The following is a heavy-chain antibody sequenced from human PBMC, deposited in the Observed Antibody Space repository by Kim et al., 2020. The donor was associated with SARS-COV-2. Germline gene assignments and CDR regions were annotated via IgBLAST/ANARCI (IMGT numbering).Heavy chain of an antibody. V-gene: IGHV4-30-2*01. CDR3: ARGYGSGSPYGMDV. CDR2: IYYSGST. J-gene: IGHJ6*02. D-gene: IGHD3-10*01. CDR1: GGSISSGGYS. Sequence: SETLSLTCAVSGGSISSGGYSWSWIRQPPGKGLEWIGYIYYSGSTYYNPSIKSRVTISVDRSKNQFSLKLSSVTAADTAVYYCARGYGSGSPYGMDVWGQRTTVTVSS.